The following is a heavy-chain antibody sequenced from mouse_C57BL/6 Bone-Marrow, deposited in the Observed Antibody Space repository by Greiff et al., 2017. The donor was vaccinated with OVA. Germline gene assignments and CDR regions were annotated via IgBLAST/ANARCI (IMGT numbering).Heavy chain of an antibody. CDR3: ARDSSGLAWFAY. J-gene: IGHJ3*01. CDR2: INPSSGYT. D-gene: IGHD3-2*02. CDR1: GYTFTSYW. Sequence: VKLVESGAELAKPGASVKLSCKASGYTFTSYWMHWVKQRPGQGLEWIGYINPSSGYTKYNQKFKDKATLTADESSSTAYMQLSSLTYEDSAVYYCARDSSGLAWFAYWGQGTLVTVSA. V-gene: IGHV1-7*01.